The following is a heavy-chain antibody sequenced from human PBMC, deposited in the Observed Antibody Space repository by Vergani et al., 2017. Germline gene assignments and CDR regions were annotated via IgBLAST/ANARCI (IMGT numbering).Heavy chain of an antibody. CDR2: INHSGST. J-gene: IGHJ6*03. Sequence: QVQLQQWGAGLLKPSETLSLTCAVYGGSFSGYYWSWIRQPPGKGLEWIGEINHSGSTNYNPSLKSRVTISVDTSKNQFSLKLSSVTAAYTAVYYCAREVAARRYYYYYMDVWGKGTTVTVSS. CDR1: GGSFSGYY. V-gene: IGHV4-34*01. D-gene: IGHD6-6*01. CDR3: AREVAARRYYYYYMDV.